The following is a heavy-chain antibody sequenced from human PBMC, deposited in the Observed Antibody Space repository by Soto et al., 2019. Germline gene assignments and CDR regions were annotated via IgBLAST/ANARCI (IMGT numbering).Heavy chain of an antibody. D-gene: IGHD4-4*01. Sequence: PSETLSLTCTVSGGSISSYYWSWIRQPPGKGLEWIGYIYYSGSTNYNPSLKSRVTISVDTSKNQFSLKLSSVTAADTAVYDCARTLTPGFWFDPWGQGTLVTVSS. CDR2: IYYSGST. J-gene: IGHJ5*02. CDR3: ARTLTPGFWFDP. CDR1: GGSISSYY. V-gene: IGHV4-59*12.